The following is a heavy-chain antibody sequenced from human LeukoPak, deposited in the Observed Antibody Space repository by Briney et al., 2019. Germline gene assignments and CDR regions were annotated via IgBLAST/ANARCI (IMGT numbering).Heavy chain of an antibody. D-gene: IGHD5-12*01. CDR1: RWTFRRYD. V-gene: IGHV3-30*06. Sequence: GCSLTLSRAPSRWTFRRYDMLLVRRAPATGQEAVAVMSYDGSNNYYADYVKGRFTISRDNSKNTLYLQMNSLRGEDTAVYYCAKDQGAYDPEYYFDYWGQGTLVTVSS. CDR3: AKDQGAYDPEYYFDY. CDR2: MSYDGSNN. J-gene: IGHJ4*02.